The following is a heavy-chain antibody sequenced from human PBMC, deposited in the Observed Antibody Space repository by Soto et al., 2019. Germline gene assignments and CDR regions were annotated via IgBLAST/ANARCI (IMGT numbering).Heavy chain of an antibody. J-gene: IGHJ4*02. CDR2: INPNSGGT. D-gene: IGHD3-10*01. CDR3: ARGELLWFGELSSPPNLFDY. CDR1: GYTFTGYY. V-gene: IGHV1-2*04. Sequence: QVQLVQSGAEVKKPGASVKVSCKASGYTFTGYYMHWVRQAPGQGLEWMGWINPNSGGTNYAQKFQGWVTMTRDTPISTAYMELSRLRSDDTAVYYCARGELLWFGELSSPPNLFDYWGQGTLVTVSS.